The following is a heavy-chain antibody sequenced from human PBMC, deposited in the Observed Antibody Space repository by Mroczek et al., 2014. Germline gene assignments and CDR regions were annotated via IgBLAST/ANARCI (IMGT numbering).Heavy chain of an antibody. Sequence: QVQLQESGAEVKKPGASVKVSCKASGYTFTGYYMHWVRQAPGQGLEWMGWINPNSGGTNYAQKFQGRVTMTRDTSISTAYMELSRLRSDDTAVYYCARGPWNGAGVLYYYYYGMDVWGQGTTVTVSS. CDR3: ARGPWNGAGVLYYYYYGMDV. CDR2: INPNSGGT. D-gene: IGHD1-1*01. J-gene: IGHJ6*02. V-gene: IGHV1-2*02. CDR1: GYTFTGYY.